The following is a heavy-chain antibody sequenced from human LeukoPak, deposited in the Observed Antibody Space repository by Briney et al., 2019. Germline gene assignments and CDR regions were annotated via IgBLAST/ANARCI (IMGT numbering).Heavy chain of an antibody. J-gene: IGHJ4*02. CDR1: GFTFSSYA. D-gene: IGHD2-21*01. CDR2: ISKSDGST. CDR3: ARGALIPDF. Sequence: GGSLRLSCAASGFTFSSYAMTWVHQAPGKGLAWVSSISKSDGSTYYADSMKGRFTISRDNSKNTVYLHMDSLRVEDTAIYYCARGALIPDFRGQGTLVTVSS. V-gene: IGHV3-23*01.